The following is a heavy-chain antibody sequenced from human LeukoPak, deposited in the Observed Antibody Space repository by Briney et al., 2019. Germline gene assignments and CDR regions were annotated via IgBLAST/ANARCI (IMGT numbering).Heavy chain of an antibody. CDR2: IYYSGST. V-gene: IGHV4-30-4*08. CDR1: GGSISSGDYY. Sequence: NSLQTLSLTCTVSGGSISSGDYYWSWIRQPPGKGLEWIGYIYYSGSTYYNPSLKSRVTISVDTSKNQFSLKLSSVTAADTAVYYCARVLVGGSYYEKWHAFDIWGQGTMVTVSS. CDR3: ARVLVGGSYYEKWHAFDI. J-gene: IGHJ3*02. D-gene: IGHD1-26*01.